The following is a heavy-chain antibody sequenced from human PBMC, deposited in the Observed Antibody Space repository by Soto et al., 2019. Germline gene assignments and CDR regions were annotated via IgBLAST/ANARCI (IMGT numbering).Heavy chain of an antibody. Sequence: AASVKVSWKASGYTFTSYYMHWVRQAPGQGLEWMGIINPSGGSTSYAQKFQGRVTMTRDTSTSTVYMELSSLRSEDTAVYYCARDLMWSSAPSIAAEGDVWGQGTTVTVSS. CDR1: GYTFTSYY. CDR2: INPSGGST. D-gene: IGHD6-13*01. J-gene: IGHJ6*02. V-gene: IGHV1-46*01. CDR3: ARDLMWSSAPSIAAEGDV.